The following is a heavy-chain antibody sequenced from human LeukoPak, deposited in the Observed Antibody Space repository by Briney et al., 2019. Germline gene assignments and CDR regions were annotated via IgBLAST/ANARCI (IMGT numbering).Heavy chain of an antibody. V-gene: IGHV3-30-3*01. D-gene: IGHD3-16*01. CDR1: GFTFSSYA. CDR3: ARKGLWTLFDY. Sequence: LAGGSLRLSCAASGFTFSSYAMHWVRQAPGKGLEWVAVIAYDGTNKYYADSVKGRFTISRDNSENTLYLQMNSLRAEDTAVYYCARKGLWTLFDYWGQGTLVTVSS. J-gene: IGHJ4*02. CDR2: IAYDGTNK.